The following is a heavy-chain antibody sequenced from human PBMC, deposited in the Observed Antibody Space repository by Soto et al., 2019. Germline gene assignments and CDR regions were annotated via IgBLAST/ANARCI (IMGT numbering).Heavy chain of an antibody. CDR1: GGTFSSYA. V-gene: IGHV1-69*13. D-gene: IGHD3-22*01. Sequence: ASVKVSCKASGGTFSSYAISWVRQAPGQGLEWMGGIIPIFGTANYAQKFQGRVTITADESTSTAYMERSSLISEDTAVYYCARWEYYYDSSGYYPTVSKNSGMDVWGQGTTVTVSS. CDR2: IIPIFGTA. J-gene: IGHJ6*02. CDR3: ARWEYYYDSSGYYPTVSKNSGMDV.